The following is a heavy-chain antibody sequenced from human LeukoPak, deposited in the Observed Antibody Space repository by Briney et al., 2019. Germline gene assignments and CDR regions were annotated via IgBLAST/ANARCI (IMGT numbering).Heavy chain of an antibody. J-gene: IGHJ4*02. Sequence: GGSLRLSCAASGFTFSNGWRSWVRQAPGKGLEWVGRIKSKSERGPTDYAAPVKGRFTISRDGSTNTVYLHMNSLKTEDTAVYFCTSHLYCSTSSCYTLDNWGQGTLVAVSP. CDR2: IKSKSERGPT. CDR1: GFTFSNGW. V-gene: IGHV3-15*01. D-gene: IGHD2-2*02. CDR3: TSHLYCSTSSCYTLDN.